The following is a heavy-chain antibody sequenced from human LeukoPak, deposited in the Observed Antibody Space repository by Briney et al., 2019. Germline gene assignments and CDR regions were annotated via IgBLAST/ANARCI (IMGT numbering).Heavy chain of an antibody. J-gene: IGHJ4*02. Sequence: GSLRLSCTASGFTFGDYLMSWVRQAPGKGLEWVANIKQDGSEKNYVDSVKGRFTISRDNAKNSLYLQMNTLSADDTAVYFCAGGISMVRGADYWGQGTLVTVSS. CDR2: IKQDGSEK. CDR1: GFTFGDYL. CDR3: AGGISMVRGADY. D-gene: IGHD3-10*01. V-gene: IGHV3-7*04.